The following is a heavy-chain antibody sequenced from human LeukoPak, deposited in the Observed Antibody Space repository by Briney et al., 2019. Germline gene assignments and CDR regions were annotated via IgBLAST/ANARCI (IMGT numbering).Heavy chain of an antibody. Sequence: GGSLRLSCAASGFTFNSYTMNWVRQAPGKGLEWVASISVNSDHKPYADSVKGRFTISRDNAKNSLYLQMNSLTADDTAVYFCTRGSYGDYDYWGQGNLVTVSS. CDR2: ISVNSDHK. V-gene: IGHV3-21*01. CDR3: TRGSYGDYDY. D-gene: IGHD4-17*01. J-gene: IGHJ4*02. CDR1: GFTFNSYT.